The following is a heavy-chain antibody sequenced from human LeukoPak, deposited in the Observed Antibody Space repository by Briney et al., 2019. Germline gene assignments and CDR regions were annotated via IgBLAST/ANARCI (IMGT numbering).Heavy chain of an antibody. V-gene: IGHV4-30-4*01. CDR1: GGSISSGDCY. CDR3: ARETYYYGSGSYDL. Sequence: PSQTLSLTCTVSGGSISSGDCYWSWIRQPPGKGLEWIGYIYYSGSTYYNPSLKSRVTISVDTSKNQFSLKLSSVTAADTAVYYCARETYYYGSGSYDLWGQGTMVTVSS. CDR2: IYYSGST. J-gene: IGHJ3*01. D-gene: IGHD3-10*01.